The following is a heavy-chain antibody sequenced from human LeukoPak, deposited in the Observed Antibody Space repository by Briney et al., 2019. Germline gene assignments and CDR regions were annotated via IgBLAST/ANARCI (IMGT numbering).Heavy chain of an antibody. V-gene: IGHV1-8*02. D-gene: IGHD1-26*01. CDR2: MNPNSGNT. Sequence: ASVKVSCKASGYSLSSNGISWARQAPGQGLEWMGWMNPNSGNTGYAQKFQGRVTMTRNTSISTAYMELSSLRSEGTAVYYCARGRSGDFDYWGQGTLVTVSS. CDR1: GYSLSSNG. J-gene: IGHJ4*02. CDR3: ARGRSGDFDY.